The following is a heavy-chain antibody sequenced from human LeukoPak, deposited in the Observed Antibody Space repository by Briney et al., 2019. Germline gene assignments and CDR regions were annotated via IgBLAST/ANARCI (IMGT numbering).Heavy chain of an antibody. J-gene: IGHJ6*03. CDR2: IIPIFGTA. D-gene: IGHD3-10*01. V-gene: IGHV1-69*01. CDR3: ASIDRFTMVRGNGDYYYYMDV. CDR1: GGTFSSYA. Sequence: ASVKVSCKASGGTFSSYAISWVRQAPGQGLEWMGGIIPIFGTANYAQKFQGRVTITADESTSTAYMELSGLRSEDTAVYYCASIDRFTMVRGNGDYYYYMDVWGKGTTVTVSS.